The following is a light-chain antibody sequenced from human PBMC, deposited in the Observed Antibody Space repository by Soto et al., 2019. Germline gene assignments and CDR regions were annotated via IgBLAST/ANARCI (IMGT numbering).Light chain of an antibody. CDR2: GAS. Sequence: EIVLTQSPGTLSLSPGERATLSCRASQSISSSYLAWYQQKPGQAPRLLVYGASSRATGIPDRFSGSGSGTGFTLTISRLESEDFAVYYCQQYGSSRFTFGPGTKVDI. CDR1: QSISSSY. CDR3: QQYGSSRFT. J-gene: IGKJ3*01. V-gene: IGKV3-20*01.